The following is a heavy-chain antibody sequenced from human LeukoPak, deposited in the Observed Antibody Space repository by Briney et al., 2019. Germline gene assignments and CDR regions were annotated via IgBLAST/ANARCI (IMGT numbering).Heavy chain of an antibody. V-gene: IGHV1-46*01. Sequence: GASVKVSCKASGYTFTSYYMHWVRQAPGQGREWMGIINPSGGSTSYAQKFQGRVTMTRDTSTSTVYMELSSLRSEDTAVYYCARDLEGLAYCGGDCYPGNWFDPWGQGTLVTVSS. CDR1: GYTFTSYY. D-gene: IGHD2-21*02. CDR2: INPSGGST. CDR3: ARDLEGLAYCGGDCYPGNWFDP. J-gene: IGHJ5*02.